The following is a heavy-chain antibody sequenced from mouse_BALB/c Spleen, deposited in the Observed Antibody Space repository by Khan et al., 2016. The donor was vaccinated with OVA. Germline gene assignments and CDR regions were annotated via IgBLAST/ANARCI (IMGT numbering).Heavy chain of an antibody. CDR1: GYTFTDYV. D-gene: IGHD4-1*01. J-gene: IGHJ3*01. Sequence: QVQLQQSGPELVKPGASVKMSCKASGYTFTDYVMNWVKQRNGQGLEWIGQIYRGSDSTYYNEKFKGKATLTADRYSSTAYMQLSNLTSEDSAVYFCARAGWDVFAYWGQGTLVTVSA. V-gene: IGHV1-77*01. CDR3: ARAGWDVFAY. CDR2: IYRGSDST.